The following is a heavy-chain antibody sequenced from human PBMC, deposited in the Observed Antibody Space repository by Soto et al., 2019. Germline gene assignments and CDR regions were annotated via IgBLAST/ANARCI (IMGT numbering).Heavy chain of an antibody. Sequence: SVKVSCKASGGTFSSYTISWVRQAPGQGLEWMGRIIPILGIANYAQKFQGRVTMTRDTSTSTVYMELSSLRSEDTAVYYCARPYYGSGMGWNYGMDVWGQGTTVTVSS. CDR2: IIPILGIA. J-gene: IGHJ6*02. CDR1: GGTFSSYT. CDR3: ARPYYGSGMGWNYGMDV. V-gene: IGHV1-69*02. D-gene: IGHD3-10*01.